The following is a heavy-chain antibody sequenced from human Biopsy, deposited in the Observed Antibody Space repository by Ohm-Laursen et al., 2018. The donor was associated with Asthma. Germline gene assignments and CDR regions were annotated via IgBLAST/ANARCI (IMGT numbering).Heavy chain of an antibody. J-gene: IGHJ3*01. CDR3: ARTYYDFLTGQVKDVFGV. V-gene: IGHV1-3*04. Sequence: ASVKVSCKSSGYNFISFAIHWVRQAPGQRLEWMGWVNTGNGDTKYSQKFQGRVTITRDTSASTAYMELRSLRSEDTATYYCARTYYDFLTGQVKDVFGVWGQGTMVSVSS. CDR1: GYNFISFA. CDR2: VNTGNGDT. D-gene: IGHD3-9*01.